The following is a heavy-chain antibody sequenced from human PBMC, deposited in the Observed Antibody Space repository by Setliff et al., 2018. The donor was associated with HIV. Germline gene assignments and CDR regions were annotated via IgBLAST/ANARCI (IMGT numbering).Heavy chain of an antibody. D-gene: IGHD2-8*02. CDR2: INNYGAT. J-gene: IGHJ4*02. CDR3: SRGPTIRGSFTGVVYAAPLPSFDT. CDR1: GGSFRGLS. V-gene: IGHV4-34*01. Sequence: SETLSLTCAVYGGSFRGLSWNWIRQPPGKGLEWIGDINNYGATLYPSSPAGRVTISVDTSKNRFSLTLTSLTVAETALYFCSRGPTIRGSFTGVVYAAPLPSFDTWSQGALVTVSS.